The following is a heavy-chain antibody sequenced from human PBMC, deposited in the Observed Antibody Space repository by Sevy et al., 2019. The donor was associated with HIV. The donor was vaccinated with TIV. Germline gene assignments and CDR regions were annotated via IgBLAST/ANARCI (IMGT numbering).Heavy chain of an antibody. Sequence: ASVKVSCKASGYTFTSYRIYWVRQAPGQGLEWMGWVSAHNGDTNYVQKVQGRVAMTTDTSTSTAYMELRSLISDDTAVYYCVRAYCSGGSCYSLAYWGQGSLVTVSS. J-gene: IGHJ4*02. V-gene: IGHV1-18*01. CDR1: GYTFTSYR. CDR3: VRAYCSGGSCYSLAY. CDR2: VSAHNGDT. D-gene: IGHD2-15*01.